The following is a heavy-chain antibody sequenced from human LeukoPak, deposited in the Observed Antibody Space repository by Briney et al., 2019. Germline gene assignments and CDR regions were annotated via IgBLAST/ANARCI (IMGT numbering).Heavy chain of an antibody. CDR3: VRDQDEDRGSTTFDR. V-gene: IGHV3-11*01. D-gene: IGHD1-26*01. Sequence: GGSLRLSCAASGFIFNTYLMTWVRQAPGQGLECVANIKHSGSTIYYADSVKGRFTISRDNAKNSLYLQMNSLRAGDTAIYYCVRDQDEDRGSTTFDRWGQGTLVTVSS. CDR2: IKHSGSTI. J-gene: IGHJ4*02. CDR1: GFIFNTYL.